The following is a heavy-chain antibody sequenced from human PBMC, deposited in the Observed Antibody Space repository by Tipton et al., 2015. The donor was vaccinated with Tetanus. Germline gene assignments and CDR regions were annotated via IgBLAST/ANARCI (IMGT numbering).Heavy chain of an antibody. J-gene: IGHJ5*02. V-gene: IGHV4-4*07. CDR1: GGSISSYY. Sequence: LRLSCTVSGGSISSYYWSWIRQPAGKGLEWIGRVDRSGTTTYNPSLKGRVTMSLDTSKSQFSLKLTSVTAADTAMYYCARGSDIVVVPGVTRADWFDPWGQGTLVTVSS. CDR3: ARGSDIVVVPGVTRADWFDP. CDR2: VDRSGTT. D-gene: IGHD2-2*01.